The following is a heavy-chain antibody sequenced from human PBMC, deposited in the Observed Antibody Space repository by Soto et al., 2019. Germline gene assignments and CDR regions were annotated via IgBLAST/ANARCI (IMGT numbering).Heavy chain of an antibody. Sequence: QVQLQESGPGLVKPSETLSLICTVSGDPITSYFWTWLRQPAGKGLEWIGHVFPGGPTSHNSPLRGRVSMSIDTSNNQFSLARTSVTAADTAVYYCARTLSGFTYGSRQFYFDYWGQGTLVTVSS. CDR1: GDPITSYF. J-gene: IGHJ4*02. D-gene: IGHD3-10*01. CDR2: VFPGGPT. V-gene: IGHV4-4*07. CDR3: ARTLSGFTYGSRQFYFDY.